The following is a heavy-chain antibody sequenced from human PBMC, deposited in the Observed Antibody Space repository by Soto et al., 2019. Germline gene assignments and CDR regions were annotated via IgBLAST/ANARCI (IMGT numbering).Heavy chain of an antibody. CDR2: IWSDGNNR. D-gene: IGHD1-1*01. Sequence: QVQLVESGGGVVQPGRSLRLSCAASGFMFSNHGMHWVRQAPGKGLEWVAVIWSDGNNRYYADSVKGRFTISRDNSKNTVYLQMNRLRSDYRAVYYCVRGDNWNDAASDYWGQGTLVTVSA. V-gene: IGHV3-33*01. J-gene: IGHJ4*02. CDR3: VRGDNWNDAASDY. CDR1: GFMFSNHG.